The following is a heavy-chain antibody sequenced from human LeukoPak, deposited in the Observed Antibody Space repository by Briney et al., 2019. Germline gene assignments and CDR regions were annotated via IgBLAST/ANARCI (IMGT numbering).Heavy chain of an antibody. D-gene: IGHD3-9*01. CDR3: ARASGYFDWLLPIPGYFDY. J-gene: IGHJ4*02. CDR2: IYTSGST. CDR1: GGSISSYY. V-gene: IGHV4-4*07. Sequence: SETLSLTCTVSGGSISSYYWSWIRQPAGKGLEWIGRIYTSGSTTYNPSLKSRVTMSVDTSKNQFSLKLSSVTAADTAVYYCARASGYFDWLLPIPGYFDYWGQGTLVTVSS.